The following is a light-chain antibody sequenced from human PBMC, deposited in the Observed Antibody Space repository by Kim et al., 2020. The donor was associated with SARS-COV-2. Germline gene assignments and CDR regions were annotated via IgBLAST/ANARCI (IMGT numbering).Light chain of an antibody. Sequence: QSALTQPRSVSGSPGQSVTISCTGTSSDVGGYNYVSWYQQHPGKAPKLMIYDVSKRPSGVPDRFAGSKSGNTASLTISGLQAEDEAYYYCCSYAGSYTFGVFGGGTQLTVL. CDR1: SSDVGGYNY. CDR3: CSYAGSYTFGV. V-gene: IGLV2-11*01. J-gene: IGLJ3*02. CDR2: DVS.